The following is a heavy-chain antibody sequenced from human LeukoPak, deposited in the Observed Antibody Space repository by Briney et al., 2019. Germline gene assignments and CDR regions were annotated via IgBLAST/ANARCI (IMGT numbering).Heavy chain of an antibody. CDR1: GFTFDDYA. V-gene: IGHV3-43*02. J-gene: IGHJ4*02. D-gene: IGHD6-13*01. CDR2: ISGDGGST. Sequence: GGSLRLSCAASGFTFDDYAMHWVRQAPGKGLEWVSLISGDGGSTYYADSVKGRFTISRDNSKNSLYLQMNSQRTEDTALYYCAKDIVAAAGTGDYFDYWGQGTLVTVSS. CDR3: AKDIVAAAGTGDYFDY.